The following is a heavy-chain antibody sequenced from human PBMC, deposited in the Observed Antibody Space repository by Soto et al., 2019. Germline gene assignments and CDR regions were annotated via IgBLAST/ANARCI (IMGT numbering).Heavy chain of an antibody. CDR3: AHRGRLYAFDI. CDR2: IYWDDDK. D-gene: IGHD6-6*01. J-gene: IGHJ3*02. Sequence: QITLKESGPTLVKPTQTLTLTCTFSGFSLTTTGVSVGWIRQPPGKALEWLALIYWDDDKRYSPSLKSRLTXTXXTAKSHVVLTVTNMDPVDTATYYCAHRGRLYAFDIWGQGTLVTVSS. V-gene: IGHV2-5*02. CDR1: GFSLTTTGVS.